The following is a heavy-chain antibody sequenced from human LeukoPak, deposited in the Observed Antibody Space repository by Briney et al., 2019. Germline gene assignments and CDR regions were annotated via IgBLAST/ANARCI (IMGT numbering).Heavy chain of an antibody. V-gene: IGHV3-66*01. Sequence: GGSLRLSCAASGFTVSTFYMSWVRQAPGKGLEWVSVHYSGENTNYADSVKGRFTISRDNSKNTLYLQMNSLRAEDTAVYYCARDGAAGALDIWGQGTMVSVSS. CDR2: HYSGENT. CDR3: ARDGAAGALDI. CDR1: GFTVSTFY. J-gene: IGHJ3*02. D-gene: IGHD4/OR15-4a*01.